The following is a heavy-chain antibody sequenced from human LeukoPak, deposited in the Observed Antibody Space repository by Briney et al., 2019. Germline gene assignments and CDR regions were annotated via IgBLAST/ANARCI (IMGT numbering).Heavy chain of an antibody. J-gene: IGHJ4*02. Sequence: PSETLSLTCTVSGGSISSGGYYWSWIRQHPGKGLEWIGYIYYSGSTYYNPSLKSRVTISVDTSKNQFSLKLSSVTAADTAVYYCATRAVAGRGSFDYWGQGTLVTVSS. D-gene: IGHD6-19*01. CDR3: ATRAVAGRGSFDY. CDR2: IYYSGST. CDR1: GGSISSGGYY. V-gene: IGHV4-31*03.